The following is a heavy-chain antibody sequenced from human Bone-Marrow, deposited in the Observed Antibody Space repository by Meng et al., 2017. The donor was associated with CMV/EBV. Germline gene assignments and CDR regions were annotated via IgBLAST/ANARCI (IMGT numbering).Heavy chain of an antibody. CDR2: IYSGGSST. CDR3: ARDGPPYDLYSSGWYGY. D-gene: IGHD6-19*01. J-gene: IGHJ4*02. V-gene: IGHV3-23*03. Sequence: SCKASGYTFSSYAMSWVRQAPGKGLEWVSVIYSGGSSTYYADSVKGRFTISRDNSKNTLYLQMNSLRAEDTAVYHCARDGPPYDLYSSGWYGYWGQGTLVTVSS. CDR1: GYTFSSYA.